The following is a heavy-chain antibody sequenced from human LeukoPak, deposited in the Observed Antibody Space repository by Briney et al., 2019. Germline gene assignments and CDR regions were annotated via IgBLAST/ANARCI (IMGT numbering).Heavy chain of an antibody. J-gene: IGHJ3*02. CDR2: ISWSSGTI. D-gene: IGHD1-26*01. CDR3: ARDGELGSPADAFDI. Sequence: GGSLRLSCAASGFTFDDYAMHWVRQAPGKGLEWVSGISWSSGTIGYADSVEGRFTISRDNAKRSLYLQMNSLRAEDTAVYYCARDGELGSPADAFDIWGQGTMVTVSS. V-gene: IGHV3-9*01. CDR1: GFTFDDYA.